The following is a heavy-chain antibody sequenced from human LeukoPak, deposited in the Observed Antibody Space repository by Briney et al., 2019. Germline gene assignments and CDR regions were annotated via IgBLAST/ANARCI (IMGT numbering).Heavy chain of an antibody. CDR3: ARVFEGYSSGWDAEYFQH. Sequence: ASGKVSCKASGYTFTSNGISWVRHAPGQGLEWMGWISAYNGNTNYAQKLQGRVTMTTDTSASTAYMELSSLRSEDTAVYYCARVFEGYSSGWDAEYFQHWGQGTLVTVSS. D-gene: IGHD6-19*01. CDR2: ISAYNGNT. V-gene: IGHV1-18*01. J-gene: IGHJ1*01. CDR1: GYTFTSNG.